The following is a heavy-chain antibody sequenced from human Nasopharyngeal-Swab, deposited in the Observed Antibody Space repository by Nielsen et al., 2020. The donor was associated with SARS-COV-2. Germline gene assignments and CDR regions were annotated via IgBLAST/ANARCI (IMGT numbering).Heavy chain of an antibody. J-gene: IGHJ3*02. CDR3: AREVPYSGHDDAFDI. V-gene: IGHV3-48*03. D-gene: IGHD5-12*01. CDR1: GLGFSNYE. Sequence: GGSLRLSCAASGLGFSNYEMNWVRPAPGKGLEWNSYISTTTATIYYADSVKGRFTISRDNAKNSLYLQMNSLRAEDTAVYYCAREVPYSGHDDAFDIWGQGTMVTVSA. CDR2: ISTTTATI.